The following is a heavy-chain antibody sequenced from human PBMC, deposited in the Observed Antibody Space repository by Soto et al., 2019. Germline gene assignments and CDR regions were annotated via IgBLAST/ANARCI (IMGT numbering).Heavy chain of an antibody. Sequence: EVRLVESGGGLVQPGGSLRLSCVASGLTFSDYWIHWVRQAPGKGLMWVSGIRSGVIGTAYGDSVKGRFTISRDTAKNLVYLPMNNLRADVAGLYYWGRRDWNTGGDWGQGTLVTVSS. J-gene: IGHJ4*02. CDR1: GLTFSDYW. CDR3: GRRDWNTGGD. CDR2: IRSGVIGT. D-gene: IGHD1-1*01. V-gene: IGHV3-74*01.